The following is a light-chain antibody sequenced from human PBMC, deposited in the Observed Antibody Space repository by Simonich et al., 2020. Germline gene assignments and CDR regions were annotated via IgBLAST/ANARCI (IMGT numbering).Light chain of an antibody. Sequence: DIVMTQSPDSLAVSLGERATINSKSSQSVLYSSNNKNYLAWYQQKPGQPHKLLIYWASTRESGVPDRFSGSGSGTDFTLTISSLQAEDVAVYYCQQYYSTPYTFGQGTKLEIK. CDR1: QSVLYSSNNKNY. CDR2: WAS. J-gene: IGKJ2*01. CDR3: QQYYSTPYT. V-gene: IGKV4-1*01.